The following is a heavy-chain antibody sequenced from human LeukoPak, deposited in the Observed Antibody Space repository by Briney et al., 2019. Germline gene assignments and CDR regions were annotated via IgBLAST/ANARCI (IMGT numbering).Heavy chain of an antibody. CDR1: GGSISNYY. V-gene: IGHV4-59*01. CDR2: ISYSGST. CDR3: ARTKLYCSGGSCYSSLDY. J-gene: IGHJ4*02. D-gene: IGHD2-15*01. Sequence: SETLSLTCTVSGGSISNYYWSWIRQPPGKGLEWVGYISYSGSTISNPSLKSRVTISVDPSKNQFSLKLTSVTAADTALYYCARTKLYCSGGSCYSSLDYWGQGTLVTVSS.